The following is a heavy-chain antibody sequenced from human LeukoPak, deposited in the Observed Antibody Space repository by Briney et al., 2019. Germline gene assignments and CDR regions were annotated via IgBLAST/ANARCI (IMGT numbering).Heavy chain of an antibody. CDR3: ARGLVVGAPVDY. CDR2: ISSNGGST. J-gene: IGHJ4*02. Sequence: GGSLRLSCAASGFTFSSYAMHWGRQAPGKGLEYVSAISSNGGSTYYANSVKGRFTISRDNSKNTLYLQMGSLRAEDMAVYYCARGLVVGAPVDYWGQGTLVTVSS. V-gene: IGHV3-64*01. CDR1: GFTFSSYA. D-gene: IGHD1-26*01.